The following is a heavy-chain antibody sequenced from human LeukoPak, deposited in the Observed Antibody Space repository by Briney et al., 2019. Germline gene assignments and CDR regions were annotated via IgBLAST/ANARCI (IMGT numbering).Heavy chain of an antibody. CDR3: ARYLCSSGTYYFGY. V-gene: IGHV4-39*01. CDR1: GGSISSSLYH. D-gene: IGHD2-2*01. J-gene: IGHJ4*02. Sequence: SETLSLTCSVSGGSISSSLYHWGWLRQPPGKGLEWIGNVFHSGNTYSSPSLQSRVAFSVDTSKNQFSLKLTSETAADTAIYYRARYLCSSGTYYFGYWGQGTLVTVSS. CDR2: VFHSGNT.